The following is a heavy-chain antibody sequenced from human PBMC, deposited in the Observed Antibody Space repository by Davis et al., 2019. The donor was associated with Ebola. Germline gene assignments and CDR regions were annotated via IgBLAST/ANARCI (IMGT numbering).Heavy chain of an antibody. D-gene: IGHD3-9*01. CDR1: GYTFNTYA. V-gene: IGHV7-4-1*02. CDR3: ARDSPIYDILTGYLYTTYYFDY. CDR2: INTNTGNP. J-gene: IGHJ4*02. Sequence: ASVKVSCKASGYTFNTYAMNWVRQAPGQGLEWMGWINTNTGNPTYAQGFTGRFVFSLDTSVSTASLQISSLKAEDTAVYYCARDSPIYDILTGYLYTTYYFDYWGQGTLVAVSS.